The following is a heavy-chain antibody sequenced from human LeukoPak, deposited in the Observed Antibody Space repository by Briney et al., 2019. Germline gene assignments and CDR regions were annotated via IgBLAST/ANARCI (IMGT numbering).Heavy chain of an antibody. V-gene: IGHV3-33*01. CDR1: GFTFSSYG. CDR3: ARASEQWLVKSIDY. CDR2: IWYDGSNK. D-gene: IGHD6-19*01. Sequence: GGSLRLSCAASGFTFSSYGMHWVRQAPGKGLEWVAVIWYDGSNKYYADSVKGRFTISRDNSKNTLYLQMNSLRAEDTAVYYCARASEQWLVKSIDYWGQGTLVTVFS. J-gene: IGHJ4*02.